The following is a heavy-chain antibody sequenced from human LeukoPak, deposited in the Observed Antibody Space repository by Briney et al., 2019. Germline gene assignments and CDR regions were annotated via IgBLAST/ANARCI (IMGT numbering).Heavy chain of an antibody. Sequence: SVKVSCKASGGTFSSYAISWVRQAPGQGLEWMGGIIPIFGTANYAQKFQGRVTITADKSTSTAYMELSSLRSEDTAVYYCARDLGYGSGSPHYYYYYYMDVWGKGTTVTISS. D-gene: IGHD3-10*01. J-gene: IGHJ6*03. CDR2: IIPIFGTA. CDR1: GGTFSSYA. CDR3: ARDLGYGSGSPHYYYYYYMDV. V-gene: IGHV1-69*06.